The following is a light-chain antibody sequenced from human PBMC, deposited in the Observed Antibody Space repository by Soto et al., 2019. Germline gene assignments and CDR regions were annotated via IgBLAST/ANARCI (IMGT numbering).Light chain of an antibody. Sequence: QSVLTQAASVSASPGQSITISCTGTSSDVGRYNLVSWYQQHPGKAPKLMIYEVKKRPSGISNRFSGSKSGDTASLTISGLQAEDEADYYCCSYAGNSHVVFGGGTKLTVL. V-gene: IGLV2-23*02. CDR1: SSDVGRYNL. CDR3: CSYAGNSHVV. CDR2: EVK. J-gene: IGLJ2*01.